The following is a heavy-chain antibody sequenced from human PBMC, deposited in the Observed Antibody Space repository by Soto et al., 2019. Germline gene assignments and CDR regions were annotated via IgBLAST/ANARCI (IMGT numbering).Heavy chain of an antibody. CDR2: IYYSGST. Sequence: PSETLSLTCTVSGGSISSYYWSWIRQPPGKGLEWIGYIYYSGSTNYNPSLKSRVTISVDTSKNQFSLKLSSVTAADTAVYYCARDQLGSSWVDFWGQGTLVPVSS. J-gene: IGHJ5*01. V-gene: IGHV4-59*01. D-gene: IGHD6-13*01. CDR1: GGSISSYY. CDR3: ARDQLGSSWVDF.